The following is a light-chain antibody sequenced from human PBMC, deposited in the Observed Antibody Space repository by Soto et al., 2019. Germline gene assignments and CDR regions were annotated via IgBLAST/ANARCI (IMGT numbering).Light chain of an antibody. CDR3: SSYSTTTTPLV. CDR2: DVN. Sequence: SVLTQSASVSGSPGQSITISCTGTSSDIGVYPFVSWYQQHPGKAPTLIIYDVNSRPSGVSNRFSGSKSGNTASLTISGLQAEDEADYYCSSYSTTTTPLVFGAGTKVTVL. J-gene: IGLJ1*01. CDR1: SSDIGVYPF. V-gene: IGLV2-14*01.